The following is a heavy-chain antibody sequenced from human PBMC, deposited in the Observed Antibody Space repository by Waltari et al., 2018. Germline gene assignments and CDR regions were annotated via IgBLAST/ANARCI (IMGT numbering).Heavy chain of an antibody. J-gene: IGHJ4*02. V-gene: IGHV3-23*04. D-gene: IGHD3-3*01. CDR3: AKGGYDCWSGRRAAFDY. Sequence: EVQLVESGGGLVQPGGSLRLSCAASGFTFSSYAMSWVRQAPGKGLEWVSAISGSGGSTYYADSVKGRFTISRDNSKNTLYLQMNSLRAEDTAVYYCAKGGYDCWSGRRAAFDYWCQGTLVTVSS. CDR1: GFTFSSYA. CDR2: ISGSGGST.